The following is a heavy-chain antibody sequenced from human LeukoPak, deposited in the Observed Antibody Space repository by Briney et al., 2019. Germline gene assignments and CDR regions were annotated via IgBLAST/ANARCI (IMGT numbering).Heavy chain of an antibody. D-gene: IGHD3-10*01. CDR3: AREPYGSGSFDY. CDR2: INHSGST. J-gene: IGHJ4*02. V-gene: IGHV4-34*01. CDR1: GGXXXGYY. Sequence: LXLXXXXYGGXXXGYYWSWIRQPPGKGLEWIGEINHSGSTNYNPSLKSRVTISVDTSKNQFSLKLSSVTAADTAVYYCAREPYGSGSFDYWGQGTLVTVSS.